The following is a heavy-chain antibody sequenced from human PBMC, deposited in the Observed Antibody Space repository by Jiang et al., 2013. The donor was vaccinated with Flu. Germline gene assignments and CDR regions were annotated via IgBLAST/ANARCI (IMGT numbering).Heavy chain of an antibody. CDR1: GGSFSGYY. CDR3: ARGRRWLQFFSSRAPHRDFDY. V-gene: IGHV4-34*01. Sequence: SLTCAVYGGSFSGYYWSWIRQPPGKGLEWIGEINHSGSTNYNPSLKSRVAISVDTSKNQFSLKLSSVTAADTAVYYCARGRRWLQFFSSRAPHRDFDYWGQGTLVTVSS. D-gene: IGHD5-24*01. J-gene: IGHJ4*02. CDR2: INHSGST.